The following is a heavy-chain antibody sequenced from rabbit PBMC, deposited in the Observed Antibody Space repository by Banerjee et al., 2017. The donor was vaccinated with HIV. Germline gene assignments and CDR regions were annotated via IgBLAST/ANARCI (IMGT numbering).Heavy chain of an antibody. J-gene: IGHJ6*01. CDR3: ARDGAGGSSFSSYGMDL. CDR2: IDPVFGIT. V-gene: IGHV1S7*01. Sequence: RQAPGKGLEWIGFIDPVFGITYYANWVNGRFSISRENAQNTVFLQMTSLTAADTATYFCARDGAGGSSFSSYGMDLWGPGTLVTVS. D-gene: IGHD8-1*01.